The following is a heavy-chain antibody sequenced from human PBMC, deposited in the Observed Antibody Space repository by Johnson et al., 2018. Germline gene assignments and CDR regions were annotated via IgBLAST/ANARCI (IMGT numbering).Heavy chain of an antibody. V-gene: IGHV3-21*01. J-gene: IGHJ6*03. D-gene: IGHD3-10*01. CDR3: ARDEMGSYYMDV. CDR1: GFTFNTYS. CDR2: ISSSNIYI. Sequence: EVQLVESGGGLVKPGGSLRLSCAASGFTFNTYSMNWVRQAPGKGLEWVSSISSSNIYIYYADSVKGRFTISRDNAKSSLYLQMNSLRAEDTALYYCARDEMGSYYMDVWGEGTTVTVSS.